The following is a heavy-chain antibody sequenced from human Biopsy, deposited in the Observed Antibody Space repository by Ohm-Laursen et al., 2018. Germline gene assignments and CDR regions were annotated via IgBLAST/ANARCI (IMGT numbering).Heavy chain of an antibody. D-gene: IGHD6-25*01. CDR1: GESSSGYF. V-gene: IGHV4-34*01. J-gene: IGHJ6*02. CDR3: ARGSGYFKLDV. CDR2: INQSGST. Sequence: SQTLSLTCAVNGESSSGYFWNWIRQPPGKGLEWIGEINQSGSTKYNPSLKRRATLSADSSNSQFSLRLTSVNAADTAIYYCARGSGYFKLDVWGQGTTVTVSS.